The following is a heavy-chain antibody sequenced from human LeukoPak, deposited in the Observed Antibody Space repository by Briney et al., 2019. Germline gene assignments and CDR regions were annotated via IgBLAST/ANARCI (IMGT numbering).Heavy chain of an antibody. J-gene: IGHJ4*02. D-gene: IGHD3-16*02. Sequence: GGSLRLSCAASGFTFSSYSMNWVRQAPGKGLEWVSSISRSSSYISYADSVKGRFTISRDNAKNSLYLQMNSLRAEDTAVYYCARDLGDYVWGSYRYSLFDYWGQGTLVTVSS. CDR3: ARDLGDYVWGSYRYSLFDY. CDR2: ISRSSSYI. CDR1: GFTFSSYS. V-gene: IGHV3-21*01.